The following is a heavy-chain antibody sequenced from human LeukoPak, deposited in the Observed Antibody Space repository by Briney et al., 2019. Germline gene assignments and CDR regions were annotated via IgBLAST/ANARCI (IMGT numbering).Heavy chain of an antibody. CDR3: ARSQIVYGGNSGGWFDP. V-gene: IGHV4-39*07. D-gene: IGHD4-23*01. CDR1: GGSISSSSYY. J-gene: IGHJ5*02. CDR2: IYYSGST. Sequence: KPSETLSLTCTVSGGSISSSSYYWGWIRQPPGKGLEWIGSIYYSGSTYYNPSLKSRVTISVDTSKNQFSLKLSSVTAADTAVYYCARSQIVYGGNSGGWFDPWGQGTLVTVSS.